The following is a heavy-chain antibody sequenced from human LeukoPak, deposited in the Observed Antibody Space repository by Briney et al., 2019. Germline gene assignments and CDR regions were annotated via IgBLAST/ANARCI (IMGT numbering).Heavy chain of an antibody. CDR1: GFTVSSNY. D-gene: IGHD5-12*01. CDR2: IYGSCST. CDR3: ARETSGSAGY. J-gene: IGHJ4*02. V-gene: IGHV3-53*01. Sequence: GGSLRLSCAASGFTVSSNYMSWARQAPGKGLEWVSVIYGSCSTYYTDSVKGRFTISRDNSKNTLYLQMNSLRAGDTAVYYCARETSGSAGYWGQGTLVTVSS.